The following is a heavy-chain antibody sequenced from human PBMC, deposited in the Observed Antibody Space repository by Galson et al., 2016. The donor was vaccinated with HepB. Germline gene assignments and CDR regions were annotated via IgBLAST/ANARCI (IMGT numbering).Heavy chain of an antibody. CDR1: GFTFSSYA. D-gene: IGHD6-19*01. CDR3: AKGSRGARPYYFDY. Sequence: SLRLSCAASGFTFSSYAMGWVRHAPGKGLEWVTAIDPSGINTYYADSVKGRFTISRDNSKNTLYLQLDSLRVEDTALYYCAKGSRGARPYYFDYWGQGTLVTASS. J-gene: IGHJ4*02. CDR2: IDPSGINT. V-gene: IGHV3-23*01.